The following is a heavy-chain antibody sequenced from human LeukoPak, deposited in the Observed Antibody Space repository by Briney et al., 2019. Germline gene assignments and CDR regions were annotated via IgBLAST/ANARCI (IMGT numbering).Heavy chain of an antibody. CDR3: ARVGEDTVVAGTFDY. CDR1: GGSISSSSYY. V-gene: IGHV4-39*07. J-gene: IGHJ4*02. D-gene: IGHD4-23*01. Sequence: SETLSLTCTVSGGSISSSSYYWGWIRQPPGKGLEWIGSIYYSGSTYYNPSLKSRVTISVDTSKNQFSLKLSSVTAADTAVYYCARVGEDTVVAGTFDYWGQGTLATVSS. CDR2: IYYSGST.